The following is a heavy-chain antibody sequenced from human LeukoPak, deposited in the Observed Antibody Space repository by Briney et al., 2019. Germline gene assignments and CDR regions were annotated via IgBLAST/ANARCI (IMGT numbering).Heavy chain of an antibody. CDR3: ARGASIAVADPFDY. CDR1: GGSISSGGYS. Sequence: SETLSLTCAVSGGSISSGGYSWSWIRQPPGKGLEWIGYIYHSGSTYYNPSLKSRVTISVDTSKNQFSLKLSSVTAADSAVYYCARGASIAVADPFDYWGQGTLVTVSS. J-gene: IGHJ4*02. D-gene: IGHD6-19*01. CDR2: IYHSGST. V-gene: IGHV4-30-2*01.